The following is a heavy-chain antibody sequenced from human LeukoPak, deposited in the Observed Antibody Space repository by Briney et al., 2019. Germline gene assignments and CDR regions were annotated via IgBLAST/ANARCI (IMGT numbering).Heavy chain of an antibody. CDR2: MNPNSGHT. D-gene: IGHD3-10*01. V-gene: IGHV1-8*01. J-gene: IGHJ4*02. CDR1: GYTFTSCD. Sequence: GASVKVSCKASGYTFTSCDINWVRQATGQGLEWMGWMNPNSGHTGYAQKFQGRVTMTRNTSISTAYMELSSLRSEDTAVYYCARSGRLLLWFGELLSGAPYFDYWGQGTLVTVSS. CDR3: ARSGRLLLWFGELLSGAPYFDY.